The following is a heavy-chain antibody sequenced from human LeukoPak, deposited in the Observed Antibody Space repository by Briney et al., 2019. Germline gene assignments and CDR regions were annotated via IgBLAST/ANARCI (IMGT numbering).Heavy chain of an antibody. CDR2: ISYDGGNK. V-gene: IGHV3-30*18. D-gene: IGHD3-3*01. CDR1: GFTFSSYV. Sequence: GGSLRLSCAASGFTFSSYVMHWVRQAPGKGLEWVAVISYDGGNKYYADSVKGRFTISRDDSKNTLYLQMNSLRSDDTAVYYCAKDYYDFWSGGYYYYYGMDVWGQGTTVTVSS. CDR3: AKDYYDFWSGGYYYYYGMDV. J-gene: IGHJ6*02.